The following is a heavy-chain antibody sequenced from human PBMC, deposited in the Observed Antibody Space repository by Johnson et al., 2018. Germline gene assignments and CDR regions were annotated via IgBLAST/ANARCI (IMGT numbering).Heavy chain of an antibody. Sequence: QVQLQESGPGLVKPSETLSLTCTVSDGSISSYFWNWIRQPPGKGLEWIGYIYYSGSTSYNPSLKSRVTISVDTSKNQFSLNLSSVTAADTAVYYCARGALGTTVTPDGWGQGTTVTVSS. CDR2: IYYSGST. V-gene: IGHV4-59*01. J-gene: IGHJ6*02. D-gene: IGHD4-11*01. CDR3: ARGALGTTVTPDG. CDR1: DGSISSYF.